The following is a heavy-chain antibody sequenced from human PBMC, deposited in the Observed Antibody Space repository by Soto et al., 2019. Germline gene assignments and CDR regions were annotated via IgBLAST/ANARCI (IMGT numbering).Heavy chain of an antibody. J-gene: IGHJ3*02. CDR2: IDASSTHI. V-gene: IGHV3-21*01. CDR3: GKDVWNDVPASDGFDI. Sequence: EVQLVESGGGLVKPGGSLRLSCAASGFSFSTYNMNWVRQAPGKGLEWVSSIDASSTHIYYADSVKGRFTISRDNGKSSLYLQMDSLRAEDTALYYCGKDVWNDVPASDGFDIWGQATMVTVSS. D-gene: IGHD1-1*01. CDR1: GFSFSTYN.